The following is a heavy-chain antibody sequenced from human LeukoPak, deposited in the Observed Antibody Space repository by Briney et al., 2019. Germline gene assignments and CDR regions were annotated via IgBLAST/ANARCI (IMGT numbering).Heavy chain of an antibody. CDR1: GFTFSSYA. CDR3: ARDPRYYYDSSGSNWFDP. Sequence: GGSLRLSCAASGFTFSSYAMSWVRQAPGKGLEWVSAISGSGGSTYYADSVKGRFTISRDNSKNTLYLQMNSLRAEDTAVYYCARDPRYYYDSSGSNWFDPWGQGTLVTVSS. D-gene: IGHD3-22*01. J-gene: IGHJ5*02. CDR2: ISGSGGST. V-gene: IGHV3-23*01.